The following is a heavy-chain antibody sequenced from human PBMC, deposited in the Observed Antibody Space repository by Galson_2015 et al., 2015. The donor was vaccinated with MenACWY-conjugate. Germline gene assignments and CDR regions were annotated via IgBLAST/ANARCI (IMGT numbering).Heavy chain of an antibody. CDR2: IYPGDSDT. V-gene: IGHV5-51*01. J-gene: IGHJ5*02. CDR1: GYSFTSYW. D-gene: IGHD3-9*01. Sequence: QSGAEVKKPGESLKISCKGSGYSFTSYWIGWVRQMPGKGLEWMGIIYPGDSDTRYSPSFQGQVTISADKSISTAYLQWSSLKASDTAMYYCARGIEYYDILTGQNWFDPWGQGTLVTVSS. CDR3: ARGIEYYDILTGQNWFDP.